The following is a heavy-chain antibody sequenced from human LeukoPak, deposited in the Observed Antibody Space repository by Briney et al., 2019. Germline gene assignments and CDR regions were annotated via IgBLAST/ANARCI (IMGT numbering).Heavy chain of an antibody. Sequence: PSETLSLTCSVSGGSIGSYHWNWIRQPSGKGLEWIGIVFNNGGTKHNPSLKSRVAISVDTSKNQFALKLSSVTAADTPVDYFGASYGGSGLAYGGQGPLVT. D-gene: IGHD3-16*01. CDR1: GGSIGSYH. CDR3: GASYGGSGLAY. CDR2: VFNNGGT. J-gene: IGHJ4*02. V-gene: IGHV4-59*01.